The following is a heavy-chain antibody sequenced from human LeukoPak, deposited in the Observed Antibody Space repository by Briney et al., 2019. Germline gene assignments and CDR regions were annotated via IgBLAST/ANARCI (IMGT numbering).Heavy chain of an antibody. D-gene: IGHD6-6*01. CDR1: GFTFSSYS. J-gene: IGHJ6*02. V-gene: IGHV3-21*01. Sequence: GGSLRLSCAASGFTFSSYSMNWVRQAPGKGLEWVSSISSSSSYIYYADSVKGRFTISRDNAKNSLYLQMNSLRAEDTAVYYCARAHVLRGMDVWGQGTTVTVSS. CDR2: ISSSSSYI. CDR3: ARAHVLRGMDV.